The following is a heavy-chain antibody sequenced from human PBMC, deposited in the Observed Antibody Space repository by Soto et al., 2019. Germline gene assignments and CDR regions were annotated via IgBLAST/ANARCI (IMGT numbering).Heavy chain of an antibody. V-gene: IGHV3-23*01. D-gene: IGHD3-10*01. CDR2: ISSSGGST. J-gene: IGHJ5*02. CDR1: GFTFSSYA. Sequence: EVQLLESGGGLVQPGGSLRLSCAASGFTFSSYAMSWVRQAPGKGLEWVSAISSSGGSTYYADSVKGRFTISRDNSKNTLYLQMNSLRAEDTAVYYCAKDNSLMVRGVIITNWFDPWGQGTLVTVSS. CDR3: AKDNSLMVRGVIITNWFDP.